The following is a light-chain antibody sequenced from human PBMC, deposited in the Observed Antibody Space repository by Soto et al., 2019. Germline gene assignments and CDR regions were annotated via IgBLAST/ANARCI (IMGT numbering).Light chain of an antibody. Sequence: QSVLTQPPSVSAAPGQKVTISWSGSSSNIGDNFVSWYQHLPGTATKLLLDDNDKRPPVISDRFSGSKSGTSATLDIAGLQSGDEADYYCGAWDTSLSAYVFGPGTKLTVL. CDR3: GAWDTSLSAYV. J-gene: IGLJ1*01. CDR2: DND. CDR1: SSNIGDNF. V-gene: IGLV1-51*01.